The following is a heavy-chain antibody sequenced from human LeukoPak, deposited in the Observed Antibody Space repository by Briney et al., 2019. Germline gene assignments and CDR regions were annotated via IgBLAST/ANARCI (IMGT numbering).Heavy chain of an antibody. V-gene: IGHV3-7*01. J-gene: IGHJ4*02. D-gene: IGHD4-11*01. CDR2: VNQDGRET. CDR3: AGCYSPRMGK. Sequence: GGSLRLSCTASRFTPSGHSIRAGSQAPGKGLEWVATVNQDGRETHYADSVKGRFTISRDNTKNSLYLQMTGVRAESTVLYCWAGCYSPRMGKWGQGTLVTVSS. CDR1: RFTPSGHS.